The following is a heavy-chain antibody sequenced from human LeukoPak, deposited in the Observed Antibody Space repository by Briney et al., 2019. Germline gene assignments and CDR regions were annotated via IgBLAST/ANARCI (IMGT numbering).Heavy chain of an antibody. CDR3: ARGHIVVVVAAPDY. Sequence: GGSLRLSCAASGFTFSSYSMNWVRQAPGKGLEWVSSISSSSSYIYYADSVKGRFTISRDNAKKSLYLQMNSLRAEDTAVYYCARGHIVVVVAAPDYWGQGTLVTVSS. V-gene: IGHV3-21*01. CDR1: GFTFSSYS. J-gene: IGHJ4*02. D-gene: IGHD2-15*01. CDR2: ISSSSSYI.